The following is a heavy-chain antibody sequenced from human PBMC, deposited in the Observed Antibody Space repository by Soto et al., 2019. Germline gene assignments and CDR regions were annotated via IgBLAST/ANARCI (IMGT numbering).Heavy chain of an antibody. D-gene: IGHD2-15*01. CDR3: ARDPVVVVAASKWFDP. CDR1: GYTFTSYG. CDR2: ISAYNGNT. J-gene: IGHJ5*02. V-gene: IGHV1-18*01. Sequence: ASVKVSCKASGYTFTSYGISWVRQAPGQGLEWMGWISAYNGNTNYAQKLQGRVTMTTDTSTSTAYMELRSLRSDDTAVYYCARDPVVVVAASKWFDPWGQGTLGTVSS.